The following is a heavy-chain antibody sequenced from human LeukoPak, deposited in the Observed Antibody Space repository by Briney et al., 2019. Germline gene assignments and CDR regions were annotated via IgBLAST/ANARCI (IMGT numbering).Heavy chain of an antibody. CDR2: IKQDGSEK. CDR3: ARAYDSSGYYYYYYMDV. V-gene: IGHV3-7*01. Sequence: PGGSLRLSCAASGFTFSSYWMSWVRQAPGKGLEWVANIKQDGSEKYYVDSVKGRFTIARDNAKNSLYLQMNSLRAEDTAVYYCARAYDSSGYYYYYYMDVWGKGTTVTVSS. D-gene: IGHD3-22*01. J-gene: IGHJ6*03. CDR1: GFTFSSYW.